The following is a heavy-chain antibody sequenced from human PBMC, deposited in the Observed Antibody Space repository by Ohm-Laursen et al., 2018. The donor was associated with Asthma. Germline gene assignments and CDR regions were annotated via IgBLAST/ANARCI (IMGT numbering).Heavy chain of an antibody. CDR2: MNPNSGNT. D-gene: IGHD3-10*01. Sequence: GAPVKVSCKASGYTFTSYDINWVRQATGQGLEWMGWMNPNSGNTGYAQKFQGRVTMTRNTSISTAYMELSSLRSEDTAVYYCARGLWGSGSPLHYYYGMDVWGQGTTVTVSS. CDR1: GYTFTSYD. J-gene: IGHJ6*02. CDR3: ARGLWGSGSPLHYYYGMDV. V-gene: IGHV1-8*01.